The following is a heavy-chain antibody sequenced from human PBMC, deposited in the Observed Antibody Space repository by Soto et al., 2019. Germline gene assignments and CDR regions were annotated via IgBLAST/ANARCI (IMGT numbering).Heavy chain of an antibody. CDR3: AKVPGRTNPYYFDY. V-gene: IGHV3-23*01. Sequence: RGSLRLSCAASGFTFSSYAMSWVRQAPGKGLEWVSAISGSGGNTYYADSVKGRFTISRDNSKNTLYLQMNSLRAEDTAVYYCAKVPGRTNPYYFDYWGQGTLVTVSS. CDR2: ISGSGGNT. CDR1: GFTFSSYA. J-gene: IGHJ4*02. D-gene: IGHD2-8*01.